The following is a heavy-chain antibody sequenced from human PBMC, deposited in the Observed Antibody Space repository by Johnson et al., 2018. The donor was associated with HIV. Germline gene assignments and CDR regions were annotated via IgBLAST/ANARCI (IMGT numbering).Heavy chain of an antibody. D-gene: IGHD5-24*01. J-gene: IGHJ3*02. CDR2: VSYETTNK. V-gene: IGHV3-30-3*01. CDR1: GFSFSSYA. CDR3: AREGRDGYNYDAFDI. Sequence: VQVLESGGGVVQAGRSLRLSCAASGFSFSSYALHWVRQAPGKGLEWVAVVSYETTNKHYADSVKGRFTISRDNAKNSLYLQMNSLRAEDTAVYYCAREGRDGYNYDAFDIWGQGTMVTVSS.